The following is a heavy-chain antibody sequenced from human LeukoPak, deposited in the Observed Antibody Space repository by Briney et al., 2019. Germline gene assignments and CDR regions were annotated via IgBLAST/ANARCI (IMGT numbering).Heavy chain of an antibody. CDR2: IIPIFGTA. Sequence: ASVKVSCKASGGTFSSYAISWVRQAPGQGLEWMGGIIPIFGTANYAQKFQGRVTITADESTSTAYMELSSLRSEDTAVYYCARESPTVTPPFDPWGQGTLVIVSS. J-gene: IGHJ5*02. V-gene: IGHV1-69*01. D-gene: IGHD4-17*01. CDR3: ARESPTVTPPFDP. CDR1: GGTFSSYA.